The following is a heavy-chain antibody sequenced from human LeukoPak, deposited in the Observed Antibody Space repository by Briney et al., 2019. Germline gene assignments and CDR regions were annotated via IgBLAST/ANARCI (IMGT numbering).Heavy chain of an antibody. CDR2: ISAYNGNT. V-gene: IGHV1-18*01. J-gene: IGHJ6*02. CDR1: GYTFTSYD. CDR3: ARDRCSGGSCPYSMDV. D-gene: IGHD2-15*01. Sequence: GASVKVSCKASGYTFTSYDINWVRQATGQGLEWMGWISAYNGNTNYAQKLQGRVTMTTDTSTSTAYMELRSLRSDDTAVYYCARDRCSGGSCPYSMDVWGQGTTVTVSS.